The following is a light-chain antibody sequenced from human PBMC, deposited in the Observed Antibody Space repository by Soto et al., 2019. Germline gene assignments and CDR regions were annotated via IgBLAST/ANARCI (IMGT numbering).Light chain of an antibody. CDR2: GAS. CDR1: QSISSN. CDR3: QQYNNWPLS. V-gene: IGKV3-15*01. Sequence: RVMTQSPATLSVSPGERATLSCRASQSISSNLAWYQQKPGQAPRLLIYGASTRATGIPLRFSGSGSGTEFTLTISSLQSEDFAVYYCQQYNNWPLSFGPGTKVEFK. J-gene: IGKJ3*01.